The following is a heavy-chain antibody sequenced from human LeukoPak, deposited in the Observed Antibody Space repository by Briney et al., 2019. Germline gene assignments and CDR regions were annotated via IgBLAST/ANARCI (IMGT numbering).Heavy chain of an antibody. V-gene: IGHV4-59*01. D-gene: IGHD1-26*01. CDR3: AREPNSGSYDY. CDR2: IYYSGST. Sequence: SETLSLTCTVSGGSISSYYWSWIRQPPGKGLEWIGYIYYSGSTNCNPSLKSRVTISVDTSKNQFSLKLSSVTAADTAVYYCAREPNSGSYDYWGQGTLVTVSS. CDR1: GGSISSYY. J-gene: IGHJ4*02.